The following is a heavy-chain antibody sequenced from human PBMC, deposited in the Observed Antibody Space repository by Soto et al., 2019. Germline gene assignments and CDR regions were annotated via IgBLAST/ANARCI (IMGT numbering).Heavy chain of an antibody. CDR1: GGSISSYY. V-gene: IGHV4-59*01. CDR3: ARESRVDYYDSSGYYYGDYFDY. D-gene: IGHD3-22*01. CDR2: IYYSGST. Sequence: SETLSLTCTVSGGSISSYYWSWIRQPPGKGLEWIGYIYYSGSTNYNPSLKSRVTISVDTSKNQFSLKLSSVTAADTAVYYCARESRVDYYDSSGYYYGDYFDYWGQGTLVTVSS. J-gene: IGHJ4*02.